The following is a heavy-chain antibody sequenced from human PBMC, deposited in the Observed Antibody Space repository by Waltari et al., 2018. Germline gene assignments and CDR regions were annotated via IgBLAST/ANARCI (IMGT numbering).Heavy chain of an antibody. J-gene: IGHJ3*02. Sequence: QVQLQQWGAGLLKPSETLSLTCAVYGGSFSGYYWSWIRQPPGKGLEWIGEINHSGSTNYNPSLKSRVTISVDTSKNQFSLKLSSVTAADTAVYYCARLGYSSSSPGAFDIWGQGTMVTVSS. CDR3: ARLGYSSSSPGAFDI. CDR1: GGSFSGYY. D-gene: IGHD6-6*01. V-gene: IGHV4-34*01. CDR2: INHSGST.